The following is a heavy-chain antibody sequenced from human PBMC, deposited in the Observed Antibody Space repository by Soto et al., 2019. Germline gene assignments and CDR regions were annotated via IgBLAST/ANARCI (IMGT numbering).Heavy chain of an antibody. V-gene: IGHV4-59*12. Sequence: SETLSLTCTVSGGSISSYYWSWIRQPPGKGLEWIGYIYYSGSTNYNPSLKSRVTISVDTSKSQFSLKLSSVTAADTAVYYCARRDRSGFSYWLDTWGQGTLVTVSS. J-gene: IGHJ5*02. CDR3: ARRDRSGFSYWLDT. CDR2: IYYSGST. CDR1: GGSISSYY. D-gene: IGHD3-22*01.